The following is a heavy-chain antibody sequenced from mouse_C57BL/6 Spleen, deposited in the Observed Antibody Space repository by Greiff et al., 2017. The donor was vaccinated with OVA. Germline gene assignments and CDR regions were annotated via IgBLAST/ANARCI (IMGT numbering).Heavy chain of an antibody. CDR2: IYPSDSET. V-gene: IGHV1-61*01. CDR1: GYTFTSYW. J-gene: IGHJ4*01. CDR3: HRATVVEDYAMDY. Sequence: QVQLQQPGAELVRPGSSVKLSCKASGYTFTSYWMAWVKQRPGQGLEWIGNIYPSDSETHYNQKFKDKATLTVDKSSSTAYMQLSSLTSEDSAVYYGHRATVVEDYAMDYWGQGTSVTVSS. D-gene: IGHD1-1*01.